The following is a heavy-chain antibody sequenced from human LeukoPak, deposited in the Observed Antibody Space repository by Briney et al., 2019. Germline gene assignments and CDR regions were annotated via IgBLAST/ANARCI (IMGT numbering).Heavy chain of an antibody. CDR3: ARAPRHTNSWYYFDY. J-gene: IGHJ4*02. D-gene: IGHD2-2*01. CDR2: IYYSGDT. CDR1: GGSISSGDYY. Sequence: SQTLSPTCTVSGGSISSGDYYWSWIRQHPGKGLEWIGYIYYSGDTYYNPSLKSRVTISMDTSGNQFSLKLSSVTAADTAVYYCARAPRHTNSWYYFDYWGQGTLVSVSS. V-gene: IGHV4-31*02.